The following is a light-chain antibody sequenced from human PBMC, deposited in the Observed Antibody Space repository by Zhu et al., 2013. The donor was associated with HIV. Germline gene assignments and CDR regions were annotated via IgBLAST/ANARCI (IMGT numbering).Light chain of an antibody. J-gene: IGKJ3*01. Sequence: DIQMTQSPSSLSASVGDRVTITCRASQSISTYLNWFQQKPGKAPNLLIYAASTLHSGVPSRFSGSGSGTDFTLTINSLQPEDFASYFCQQSYDTPLTFGPGTKVDFK. CDR2: AAS. CDR1: QSISTY. CDR3: QQSYDTPLT. V-gene: IGKV1-39*01.